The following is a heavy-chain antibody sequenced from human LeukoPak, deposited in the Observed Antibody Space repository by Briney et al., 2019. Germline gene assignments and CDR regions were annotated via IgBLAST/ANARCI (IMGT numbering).Heavy chain of an antibody. CDR3: AKDRRIAVAGTMVDY. J-gene: IGHJ4*02. CDR1: GFIFSSYA. V-gene: IGHV3-23*01. D-gene: IGHD6-19*01. Sequence: PGGSLRLSCAASGFIFSSYAMSWVRQAPGKGLEGVSAISGSGGSTYYADSVKGRFTISRDNSKNTLYLQMSSLRAEDTAVYYCAKDRRIAVAGTMVDYWGQGILVTVST. CDR2: ISGSGGST.